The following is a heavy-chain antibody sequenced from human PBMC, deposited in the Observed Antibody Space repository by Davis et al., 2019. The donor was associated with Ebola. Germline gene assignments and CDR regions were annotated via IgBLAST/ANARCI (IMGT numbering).Heavy chain of an antibody. CDR1: GFLFSGSG. CDR2: IRDKTNNYAT. J-gene: IGHJ4*02. Sequence: GESLKISCAASGFLFSGSGIHWVRQAPGKGLEWVGRIRDKTNNYATAYAASVKGRFTISRDDSKNTAFLQMNSLKTEDTAVYYCTCSGPADCWGQGTLVTVSS. CDR3: TCSGPADC. D-gene: IGHD6-19*01. V-gene: IGHV3-73*01.